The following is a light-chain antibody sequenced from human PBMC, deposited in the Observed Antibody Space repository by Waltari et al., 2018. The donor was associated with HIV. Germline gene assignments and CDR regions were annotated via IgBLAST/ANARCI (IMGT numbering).Light chain of an antibody. CDR3: SSYTSSSTVV. V-gene: IGLV2-14*01. Sequence: QSPLTQPASVSGSPGPSITISCPRSSGDVGGHNSVSWYQQHPGKAPNRIIYEVSNRPSGVSNRSSGSKSGNTASLTISGLHAEDEADYYCSSYTSSSTVVFGGGTKLTVL. CDR1: SGDVGGHNS. J-gene: IGLJ2*01. CDR2: EVS.